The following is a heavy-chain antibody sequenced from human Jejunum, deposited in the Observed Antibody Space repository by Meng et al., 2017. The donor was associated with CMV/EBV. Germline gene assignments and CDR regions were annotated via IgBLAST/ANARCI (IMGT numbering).Heavy chain of an antibody. Sequence: VSGGSISSYYWSWVRQSPGKGLEWLGYIQYSESTKYNPSLESRVTMSLDRSRNQFSLRLSSVTAADTAVYFCVRGVSPTEWPLEKWGQGTLVTVSS. D-gene: IGHD3-3*01. V-gene: IGHV4-59*01. CDR3: VRGVSPTEWPLEK. J-gene: IGHJ4*02. CDR1: GGSISSYY. CDR2: IQYSEST.